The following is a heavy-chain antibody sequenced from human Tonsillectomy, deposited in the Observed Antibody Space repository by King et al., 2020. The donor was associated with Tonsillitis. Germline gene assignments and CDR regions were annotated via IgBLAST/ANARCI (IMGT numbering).Heavy chain of an antibody. CDR2: INPSGGRT. Sequence: QLVQSGAEVKKPGASVKVSCKASGYTFTTYYMHWVRQAPGQGLEWMGIINPSGGRTSYAQKFQGRVTMTTDTSTRTVYMELSSLTPEDTAVYYCARDRVGGGFVDSVFYYGMDVWGQGTTVTVSS. J-gene: IGHJ6*02. V-gene: IGHV1-46*01. D-gene: IGHD3-16*01. CDR3: ARDRVGGGFVDSVFYYGMDV. CDR1: GYTFTTYY.